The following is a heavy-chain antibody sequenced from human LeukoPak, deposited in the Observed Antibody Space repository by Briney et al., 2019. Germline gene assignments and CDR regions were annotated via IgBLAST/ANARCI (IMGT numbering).Heavy chain of an antibody. CDR2: INPNSGGT. J-gene: IGHJ6*03. V-gene: IGHV1-2*02. CDR3: AREVGYDSSGYYDYYYYMDV. D-gene: IGHD3-22*01. CDR1: GYTFTGYY. Sequence: ASVKVSCKASGYTFTGYYMHWVRQAPGRGLEWMGWINPNSGGTNYAQKFQGSVTMTRDTSISTAYMELSRLRSDDTAVYYCAREVGYDSSGYYDYYYYMDVWGKGTTVTVSS.